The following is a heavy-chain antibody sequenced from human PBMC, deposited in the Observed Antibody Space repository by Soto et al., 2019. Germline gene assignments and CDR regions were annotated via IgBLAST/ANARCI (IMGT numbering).Heavy chain of an antibody. CDR3: ARGRGEEYYHYGMDV. Sequence: PSETLSITCTISGGSISIYYWSWIRQPPGKGLEWIGYIHYSGSTNYNPSRKSRVTISVDTSKNQFSLKLSPLTAADTAVYYCARGRGEEYYHYGMDVWGQGTTVTVSS. D-gene: IGHD2-21*01. V-gene: IGHV4-59*01. CDR1: GGSISIYY. J-gene: IGHJ6*01. CDR2: IHYSGST.